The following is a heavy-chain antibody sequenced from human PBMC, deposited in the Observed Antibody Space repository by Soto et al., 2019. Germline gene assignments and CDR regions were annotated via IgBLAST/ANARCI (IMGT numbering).Heavy chain of an antibody. V-gene: IGHV4-31*03. Sequence: SETLSLTCTVSVGSISSGGYYWSWIRQHPGKGLEWIGHVYYSGTTYYNPSLKSRVTIXXXXSXSXFXLXXXSATXADTALYYCARVLHPIFGVITGFDPWGQGTLVT. CDR3: ARVLHPIFGVITGFDP. D-gene: IGHD3-3*01. CDR1: VGSISSGGYY. J-gene: IGHJ5*02. CDR2: VYYSGTT.